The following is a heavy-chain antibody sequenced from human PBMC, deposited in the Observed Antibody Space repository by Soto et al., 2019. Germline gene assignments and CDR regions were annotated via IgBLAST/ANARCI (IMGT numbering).Heavy chain of an antibody. Sequence: EVQLLESGGGLVQPGESLRLSCAFSGFIFGNYMMTWVHQAPGKGLEWVSTIRDGGEGTYYADSVKGRFTISRDNSKNTLYLQMDSLGVEDTAVYYCAPHVHCSGGSCHYDAFDIRGQGTMVTVSS. D-gene: IGHD2-15*01. CDR3: APHVHCSGGSCHYDAFDI. V-gene: IGHV3-23*01. CDR1: GFIFGNYM. J-gene: IGHJ3*02. CDR2: IRDGGEGT.